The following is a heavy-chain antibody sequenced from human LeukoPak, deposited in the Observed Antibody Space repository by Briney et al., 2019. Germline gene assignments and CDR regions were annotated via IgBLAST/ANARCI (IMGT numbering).Heavy chain of an antibody. CDR2: INPSNGAA. Sequence: GASVKVSCKASGYTFTDYYIHWVRQAPGQGLECMGWINPSNGAATYAPKFHGRLTMTRDTSISTAYMELSSLGSDDTAVYFCARDGILATKNAFYIWGQGTMVTVSS. V-gene: IGHV1-2*02. CDR1: GYTFTDYY. J-gene: IGHJ3*02. CDR3: ARDGILATKNAFYI. D-gene: IGHD5-12*01.